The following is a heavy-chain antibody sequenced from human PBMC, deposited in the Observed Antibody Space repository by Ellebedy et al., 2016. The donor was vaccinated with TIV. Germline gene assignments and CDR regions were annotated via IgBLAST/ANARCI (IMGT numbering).Heavy chain of an antibody. D-gene: IGHD6-13*01. CDR3: AFTGSWSRDWFDP. CDR1: GGTFSSYA. CDR2: IIPIFGTA. J-gene: IGHJ5*02. Sequence: AASVKVSCKASGGTFSSYAISWVRQAPGQGLEWMGGIIPIFGTANYAQKFQGRVTITADESTSTAYMELSSLRSEDTAVYYCAFTGSWSRDWFDPWGQGTLVTVSS. V-gene: IGHV1-69*13.